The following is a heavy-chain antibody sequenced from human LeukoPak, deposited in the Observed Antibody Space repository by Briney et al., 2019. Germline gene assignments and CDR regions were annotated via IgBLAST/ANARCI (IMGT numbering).Heavy chain of an antibody. J-gene: IGHJ5*02. V-gene: IGHV1-18*01. CDR1: GYTFTSYG. D-gene: IGHD6-13*01. CDR3: ARHPGFIAAADDDWFDP. CDR2: ISAYNGNT. Sequence: ASVKVSCKASGYTFTSYGISWVRQAPGQGLEWMGWISAYNGNTNYAQKLQGRVTMTTDTSTSTAYMELRSLRSDDTAVYYCARHPGFIAAADDDWFDPWGQGTLVTVSS.